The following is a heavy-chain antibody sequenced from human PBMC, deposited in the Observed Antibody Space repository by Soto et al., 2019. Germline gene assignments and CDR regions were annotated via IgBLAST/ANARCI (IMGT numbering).Heavy chain of an antibody. D-gene: IGHD2-2*01. V-gene: IGHV4-59*08. Sequence: SETLSLTCTVSGGSISSYYWSWIRQPPGKGLEWNGYIYYRGSTNYNPSNKRRVTISVDTSKNQFSMKLSSVTAEDTAVKYCALLWLRIFSSTSCYYHYYYYMDVWGKGTTVTVSS. CDR2: IYYRGST. J-gene: IGHJ6*03. CDR3: ALLWLRIFSSTSCYYHYYYYMDV. CDR1: GGSISSYY.